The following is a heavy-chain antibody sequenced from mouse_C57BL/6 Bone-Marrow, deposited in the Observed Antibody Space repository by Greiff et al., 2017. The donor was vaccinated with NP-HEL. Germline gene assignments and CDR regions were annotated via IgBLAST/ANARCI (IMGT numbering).Heavy chain of an antibody. Sequence: QVQLQQPGAELVRPGSSVKLSCKASGYTFTSYWMDWVKQRPGQGLEWIGNIYPSDSDTHYNHKFKDKATLTVDKSSSTAYMQLSSLTSEDSAVYYCARSGIGYDYPYYDAMDYWGQGTSVTVSS. J-gene: IGHJ4*01. D-gene: IGHD2-4*01. V-gene: IGHV1-61*01. CDR3: ARSGIGYDYPYYDAMDY. CDR2: IYPSDSDT. CDR1: GYTFTSYW.